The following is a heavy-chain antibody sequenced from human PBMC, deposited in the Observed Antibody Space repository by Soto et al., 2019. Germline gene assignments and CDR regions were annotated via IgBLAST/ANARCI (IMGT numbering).Heavy chain of an antibody. D-gene: IGHD1-1*01. J-gene: IGHJ4*02. Sequence: GGSLRLSCAASGFTFSSYWMNWVRQAPGKGLEWVANINQDGNEDNLLDSVKGRFTISRDNAKTSLFLQMNSLRVDDTAVYYCARTGDGHHDFLDYCGQGALVTVSS. CDR3: ARTGDGHHDFLDY. V-gene: IGHV3-7*01. CDR2: INQDGNED. CDR1: GFTFSSYW.